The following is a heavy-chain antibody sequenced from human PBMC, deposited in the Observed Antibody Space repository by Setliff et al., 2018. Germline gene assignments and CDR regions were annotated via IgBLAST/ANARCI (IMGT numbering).Heavy chain of an antibody. CDR2: LSGGSGGT. Sequence: GGSLRLSCSGSGFSFSDYAINWVRQTPGKGLEWVSALSGGSGGTYYADSVMGRFTIFRDNSQNTLYLQMNSLSPEDTALYYCASSSGGNYEAYFDYWGQGTLVTVSS. CDR1: GFSFSDYA. V-gene: IGHV3-23*01. CDR3: ASSSGGNYEAYFDY. J-gene: IGHJ4*02. D-gene: IGHD2-15*01.